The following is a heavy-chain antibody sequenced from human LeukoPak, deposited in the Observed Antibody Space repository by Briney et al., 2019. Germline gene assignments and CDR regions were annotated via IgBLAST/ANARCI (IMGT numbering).Heavy chain of an antibody. V-gene: IGHV4-34*01. D-gene: IGHD3-3*01. CDR3: ARSSLIDYDFWSGYYPRGMDV. CDR1: GGSFSGYY. J-gene: IGHJ6*02. Sequence: SETLSLTCAVYGGSFSGYYWSWIRQPPGKGLEWIGEINHSGSTNYNPSLKRRVTISVDTSKNQFSLKLSSVTAADTAVYYCARSSLIDYDFWSGYYPRGMDVWGQGTTVTVSS. CDR2: INHSGST.